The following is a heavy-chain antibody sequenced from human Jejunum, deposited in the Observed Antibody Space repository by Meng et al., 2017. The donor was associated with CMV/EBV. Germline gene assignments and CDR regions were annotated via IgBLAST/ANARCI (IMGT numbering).Heavy chain of an antibody. Sequence: QGTLREAGPGLVKPSQTLSLTCSGSGGSIGSGDYYWSWIRQPPGKGLEWIGYIHDTGSTYYNPSLKSRVDISLGTSRNHFSLTLSSVTAEDTAVYFCARGSIFVSFDSWGQGTLVTVSS. CDR3: ARGSIFVSFDS. J-gene: IGHJ4*02. D-gene: IGHD3-3*01. CDR2: IHDTGST. CDR1: GGSIGSGDYY. V-gene: IGHV4-30-4*08.